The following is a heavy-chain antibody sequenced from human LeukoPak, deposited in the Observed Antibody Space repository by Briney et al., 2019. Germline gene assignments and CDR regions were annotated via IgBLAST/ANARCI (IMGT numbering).Heavy chain of an antibody. D-gene: IGHD3-22*01. CDR2: ISASGGST. CDR3: AKGFYDNSASGVFDI. V-gene: IGHV3-23*01. Sequence: GGSLRLSRAASGFTFSSFATSWVRQAPGKGLEWVSGISASGGSTYYADSVKGRFTISRDNSKNTLYLQMNSLRAEDTAVYYCAKGFYDNSASGVFDIWGQGTMVTVSS. CDR1: GFTFSSFA. J-gene: IGHJ3*02.